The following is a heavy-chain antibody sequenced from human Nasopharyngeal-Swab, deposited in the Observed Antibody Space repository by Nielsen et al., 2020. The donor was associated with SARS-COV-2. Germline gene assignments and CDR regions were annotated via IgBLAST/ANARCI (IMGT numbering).Heavy chain of an antibody. CDR2: ISSSSSIK. V-gene: IGHV3-48*02. CDR3: ARDAIVVVPAAIQY. Sequence: VRQAPGKGLEWVSYISSSSSIKYYADSVKGRFTISRDNAKNSLYLQMNSLRDEDTAVYYCARDAIVVVPAAIQYWGQGTLVTVSS. D-gene: IGHD2-2*02. J-gene: IGHJ4*02.